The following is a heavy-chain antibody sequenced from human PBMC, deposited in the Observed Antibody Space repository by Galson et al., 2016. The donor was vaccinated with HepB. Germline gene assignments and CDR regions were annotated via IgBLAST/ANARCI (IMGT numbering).Heavy chain of an antibody. CDR1: GFTFSSYW. J-gene: IGHJ4*02. CDR3: ARGATRGRPFDY. V-gene: IGHV3-7*03. Sequence: SLRLSCAASGFTFSSYWMSWVRQAPGKGLEWVANVKRDGSERYSLDSVKGRFTISIDNSKNSLFLQMNSLRVEDTAVYYCARGATRGRPFDYWGQGTLVTVSA. D-gene: IGHD3-10*01. CDR2: VKRDGSER.